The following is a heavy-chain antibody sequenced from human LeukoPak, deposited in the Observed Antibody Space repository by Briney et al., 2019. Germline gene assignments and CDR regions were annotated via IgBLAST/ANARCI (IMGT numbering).Heavy chain of an antibody. CDR1: GFTFSSYS. Sequence: GGSLRLSCAASGFTFSSYSMNWVRQAPGKGLVWVSYISSSSSTIYYADSVKGRFTISRDNAKNSLYLQMNSLRAEDTAVYYCAGGAVVPAAKYYYYYYGMDVWGQGTTVTVSS. J-gene: IGHJ6*02. CDR2: ISSSSSTI. V-gene: IGHV3-48*01. CDR3: AGGAVVPAAKYYYYYYGMDV. D-gene: IGHD2-2*01.